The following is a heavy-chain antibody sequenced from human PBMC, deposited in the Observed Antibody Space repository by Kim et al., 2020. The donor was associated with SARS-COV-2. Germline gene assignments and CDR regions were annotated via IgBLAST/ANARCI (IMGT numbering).Heavy chain of an antibody. CDR2: INHSGST. CDR1: GGSFSGYY. Sequence: SETLSLTCAVYGGSFSGYYWSWIRQPPGKGLEWIGEINHSGSTNYNPSLKSRVTISVDTSKNQFSLKLSSVTAADTAVYYCASMGYCSGGSCYWFDPWGQGTLVTVSS. J-gene: IGHJ5*02. D-gene: IGHD2-15*01. CDR3: ASMGYCSGGSCYWFDP. V-gene: IGHV4-34*01.